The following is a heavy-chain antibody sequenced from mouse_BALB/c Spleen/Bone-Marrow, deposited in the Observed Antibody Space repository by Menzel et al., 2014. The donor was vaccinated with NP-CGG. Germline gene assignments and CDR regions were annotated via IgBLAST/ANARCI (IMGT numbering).Heavy chain of an antibody. V-gene: IGHV5-12*02. D-gene: IGHD2-3*01. CDR3: ARPLYDGYYVAY. Sequence: EVMLVESGGGLVQPGGSLKLSRATSGFTFSDYYMYGVRQTPEKRLEWVAYISNGGGSTYYPDTVKGRFTISRDNAKNTLYLQMSRLKSEDTAMYYCARPLYDGYYVAYWGQGTLVTVSA. CDR2: ISNGGGST. J-gene: IGHJ3*01. CDR1: GFTFSDYY.